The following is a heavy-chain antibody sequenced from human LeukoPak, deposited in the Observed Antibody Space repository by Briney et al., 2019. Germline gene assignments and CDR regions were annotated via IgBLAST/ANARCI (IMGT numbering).Heavy chain of an antibody. CDR2: INPSGGST. CDR1: GYTFTSYY. V-gene: IGHV1-46*01. Sequence: ASVKVSCKASGYTFTSYYMHWVRQAPRQGLEWMGIINPSGGSTSYAQKFQGRVTMTRDTFTSTVYMELSSLRSEDTAVYYCAKATSGSYYNYWGQGTLVTVSS. CDR3: AKATSGSYYNY. D-gene: IGHD3-10*01. J-gene: IGHJ4*02.